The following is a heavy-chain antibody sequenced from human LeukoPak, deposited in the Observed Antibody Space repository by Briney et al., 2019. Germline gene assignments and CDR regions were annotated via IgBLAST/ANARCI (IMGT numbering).Heavy chain of an antibody. V-gene: IGHV6-1*01. CDR3: ARGSSGSFDY. Sequence: SQTLSLTCDISGDSVSGNIVAWNWTRQSPSRGLEWLGRTNYRSKWYNDYAVSVRGRITINLDTSKNRFSLQLDSVTPEDTAVYCCARGSSGSFDYWGQGTLVTVSS. CDR1: GDSVSGNIVA. CDR2: TNYRSKWYN. D-gene: IGHD6-19*01. J-gene: IGHJ4*02.